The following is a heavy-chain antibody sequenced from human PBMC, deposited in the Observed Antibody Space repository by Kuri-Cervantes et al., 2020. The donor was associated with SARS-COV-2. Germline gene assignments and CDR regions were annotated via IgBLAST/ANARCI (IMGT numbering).Heavy chain of an antibody. D-gene: IGHD6-6*01. Sequence: GSLRLSCSVSGDSIRSTSYYWGWIRQPPGKGLEWIGNIYYSGSTYYSPSLKSRVTISVDTSKNQFSLNLNSVTAADTAVYYCARLVRQYSSSSSPDYWGQGTLVTVSS. V-gene: IGHV4-39*01. J-gene: IGHJ4*02. CDR1: GDSIRSTSYY. CDR2: IYYSGST. CDR3: ARLVRQYSSSSSPDY.